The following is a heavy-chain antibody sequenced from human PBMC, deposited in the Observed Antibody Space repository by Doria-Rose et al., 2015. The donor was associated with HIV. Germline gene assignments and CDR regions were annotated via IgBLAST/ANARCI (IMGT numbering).Heavy chain of an antibody. V-gene: IGHV2-26*01. CDR3: ARIKSSRWYHKYYFDF. D-gene: IGHD6-13*01. Sequence: QESGPVLVKPTETLTLTCTVSGVSLSSPGMGVSWIRQPPGKALEWLANIFSYDERSYKTSLKSRLTISRVTYKSQVVLTMADMDPVDTATYYCARIKSSRWYHKYYFDFWGQGTLVIVSA. J-gene: IGHJ4*02. CDR2: IFSYDER. CDR1: GVSLSSPGMG.